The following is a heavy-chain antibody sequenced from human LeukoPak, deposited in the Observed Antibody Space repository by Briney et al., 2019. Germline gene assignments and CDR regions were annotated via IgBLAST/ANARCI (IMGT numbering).Heavy chain of an antibody. J-gene: IGHJ4*02. Sequence: GGSLRLSCAASGFAVSTSWMGWVRQAPGKGLEWVSAISGSGGSTYYADSVKGRFTISRDNSKNTLYLQMNSLRAEDTAVYYCASEGKYCSSTSCYMLHDYWGQGTLVTVSS. D-gene: IGHD2-2*01. CDR2: ISGSGGST. CDR3: ASEGKYCSSTSCYMLHDY. V-gene: IGHV3-23*01. CDR1: GFAVSTSW.